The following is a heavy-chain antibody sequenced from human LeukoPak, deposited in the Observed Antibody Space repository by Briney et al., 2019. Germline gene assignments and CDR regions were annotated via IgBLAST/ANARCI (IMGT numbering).Heavy chain of an antibody. CDR3: AREPQPAMVRGAVSLDY. Sequence: GGSLRLSCAASGFTFSDYYMSWIRQAPGKGLEWVSYISSSGSTIYYADSVKGRFTISRDNAKNSLYLQMNSLRAEDTAVYYCAREPQPAMVRGAVSLDYWGQGTLVTVSS. CDR1: GFTFSDYY. J-gene: IGHJ4*02. V-gene: IGHV3-11*01. D-gene: IGHD3-10*01. CDR2: ISSSGSTI.